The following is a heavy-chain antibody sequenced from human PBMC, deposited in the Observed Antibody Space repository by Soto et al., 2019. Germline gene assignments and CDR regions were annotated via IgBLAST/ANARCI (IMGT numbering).Heavy chain of an antibody. CDR3: AKERGRGGSLDY. Sequence: PGGSLRLSCAASGFTFNNYWMSWVRQAPGKGLEWVANINEDESEKYYLDSVKGQFTISRDNAKNSLYLKMNSLRAGDTAVFYWAKERGRGGSLDYGGQGTLATVP. J-gene: IGHJ4*02. CDR1: GFTFNNYW. V-gene: IGHV3-7*03. D-gene: IGHD1-26*01. CDR2: INEDESEK.